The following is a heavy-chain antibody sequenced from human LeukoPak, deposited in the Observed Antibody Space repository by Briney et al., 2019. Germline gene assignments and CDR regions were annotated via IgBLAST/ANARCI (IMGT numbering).Heavy chain of an antibody. J-gene: IGHJ4*02. CDR2: ISYDGPNK. Sequence: GRSLRLSCAASGFTFSSYAMHWVRRAPGKGLEWVAVISYDGPNKNYADSVKGRFTISRDNSKNALYLQMNSLRAEDTAVYYCARGVRIAVAGNIDYWGQGTLVTVSS. CDR1: GFTFSSYA. V-gene: IGHV3-30*04. D-gene: IGHD6-19*01. CDR3: ARGVRIAVAGNIDY.